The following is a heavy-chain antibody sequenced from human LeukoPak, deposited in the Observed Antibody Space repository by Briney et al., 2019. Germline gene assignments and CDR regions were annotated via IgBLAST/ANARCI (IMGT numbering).Heavy chain of an antibody. V-gene: IGHV3-48*01. CDR2: ISSNGGTI. Sequence: GGSLSLSCVASGFTFSRSSLNWVRQAQGRGLEWLSYISSNGGTIYYADSVKGRFTISRDNVNNSLHLEMNSLRAEDTAVYYCARLIITSDDAYWGQGTLVTVSS. J-gene: IGHJ4*02. CDR3: ARLIITSDDAY. CDR1: GFTFSRSS. D-gene: IGHD3-16*01.